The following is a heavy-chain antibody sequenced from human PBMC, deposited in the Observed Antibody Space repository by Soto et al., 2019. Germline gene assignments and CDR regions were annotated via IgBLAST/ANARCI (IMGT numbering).Heavy chain of an antibody. V-gene: IGHV6-1*01. CDR1: GDSVFTNIAA. D-gene: IGHD1-7*01. CDR2: TLYRSSKWYN. CDR3: ARDAAPTLNYPHGMDV. J-gene: IGHJ6*02. Sequence: SQTLSLTWAISGDSVFTNIAAWSWIRQSPSRGLEWLGRTLYRSSKWYNEYAVSVKSRMTINPDTSKNQFSLQLNSVTPEDTAVYYCARDAAPTLNYPHGMDVWGQGTAVTVSS.